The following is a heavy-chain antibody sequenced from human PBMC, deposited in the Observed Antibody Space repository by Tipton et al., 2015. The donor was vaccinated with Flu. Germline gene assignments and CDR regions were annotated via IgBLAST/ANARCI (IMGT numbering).Heavy chain of an antibody. CDR1: GFTFHDAW. Sequence: SLRLSCTASGFTFHDAWMSWVRQAPGKGLEWVGRILSKTDGGTTDYAAPVKGRFTISRDNSRNAVYLQMNSLRGEDTAVYYCARDRRGLVTFAGLFSYYGMDVWGQGTTVAVS. V-gene: IGHV3-15*01. CDR2: ILSKTDGGTT. CDR3: ARDRRGLVTFAGLFSYYGMDV. D-gene: IGHD3-16*01. J-gene: IGHJ6*02.